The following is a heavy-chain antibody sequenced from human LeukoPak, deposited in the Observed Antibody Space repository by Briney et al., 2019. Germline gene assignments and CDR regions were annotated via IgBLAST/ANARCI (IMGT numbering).Heavy chain of an antibody. J-gene: IGHJ4*02. Sequence: SLTLSWAPAAFTLSSYGTDWVRQAEGKGLEWVAVISYDGSNKYYADFVKGRFTISRDNSKNTLYLQMNSLRAEDTAVYYCAKDRGYYDSSVRELDYWGQGTLVTVSS. CDR1: AFTLSSYG. D-gene: IGHD3-22*01. CDR3: AKDRGYYDSSVRELDY. CDR2: ISYDGSNK. V-gene: IGHV3-30*18.